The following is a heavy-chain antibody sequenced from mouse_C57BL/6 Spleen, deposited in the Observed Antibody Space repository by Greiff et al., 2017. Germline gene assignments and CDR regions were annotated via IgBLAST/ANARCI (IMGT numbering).Heavy chain of an antibody. CDR3: AREEATVVATDYAMGD. Sequence: QVQLQQSGAELVRPGTSVKVSCKASGYAFTNYLIEWVKQRPGQGLEWIGVINPGSGGTNYNEKFKGKATLTADKSSSTAYMQLSSLTSEDSAVYFCAREEATVVATDYAMGDWGQGTSGTVSS. CDR1: GYAFTNYL. D-gene: IGHD1-1*01. V-gene: IGHV1-54*01. CDR2: INPGSGGT. J-gene: IGHJ4*01.